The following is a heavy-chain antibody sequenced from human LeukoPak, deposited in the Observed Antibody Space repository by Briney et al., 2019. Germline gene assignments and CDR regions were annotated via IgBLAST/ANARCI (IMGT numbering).Heavy chain of an antibody. D-gene: IGHD3-3*01. CDR1: GFTFSSYS. V-gene: IGHV3-48*02. Sequence: GGSLRLSCAASGFTFSSYSMNWVRQAPGKGLEWVSYISSSSSTIYHADSVKGRFTISRDNAKNSLYLQMNSLRDEDTAVYYCAREYPPAYYDFWSGYLSPAWFDPWGQGTLVTVSS. CDR2: ISSSSSTI. CDR3: AREYPPAYYDFWSGYLSPAWFDP. J-gene: IGHJ5*02.